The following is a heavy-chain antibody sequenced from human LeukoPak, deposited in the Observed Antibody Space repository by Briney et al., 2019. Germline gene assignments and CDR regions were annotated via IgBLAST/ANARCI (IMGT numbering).Heavy chain of an antibody. CDR3: ARFSLDSSWYLGDY. V-gene: IGHV3-48*03. Sequence: PGGSLRLSCAASGFTFSSCEMNWVRQAPGKGLEWVSYISSSGSTIYYADSVKGRFTISRDNAKNSLYLQMNSLRAEDTAVYYCARFSLDSSWYLGDYWGQGTLVTVSS. CDR1: GFTFSSCE. CDR2: ISSSGSTI. J-gene: IGHJ4*02. D-gene: IGHD6-13*01.